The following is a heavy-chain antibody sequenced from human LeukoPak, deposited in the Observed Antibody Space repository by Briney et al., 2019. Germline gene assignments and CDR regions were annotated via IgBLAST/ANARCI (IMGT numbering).Heavy chain of an antibody. CDR2: IRSNANSYAK. V-gene: IGHV3-73*01. CDR1: GFTFSGSA. D-gene: IGHD6-19*01. J-gene: IGHJ3*02. CDR3: TRLGYSSGWYVAAFDI. Sequence: GGSLRLSCAASGFTFSGSAMHWVRQASGKGLEWVGRIRSNANSYAKAYAASVNGRFTISRDVSKNTAYLQMNSLKTEDTAVYYCTRLGYSSGWYVAAFDIWGQGTMVTVSS.